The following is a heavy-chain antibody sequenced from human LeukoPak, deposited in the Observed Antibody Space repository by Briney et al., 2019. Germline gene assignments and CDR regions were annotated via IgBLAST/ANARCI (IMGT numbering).Heavy chain of an antibody. CDR2: ISSSGSTI. CDR1: GFTFSSYE. Sequence: GGSLRLSCAASGFTFSSYEMNWVRQAPGKGLEWVSYISSSGSTIYYPDSVKGRFTISRDNAKNSLYLQMNSLRAEDTAVYYCARVGLYDSSGYSPAWGYWGQGTLVTVSS. CDR3: ARVGLYDSSGYSPAWGY. D-gene: IGHD3-22*01. V-gene: IGHV3-48*03. J-gene: IGHJ4*02.